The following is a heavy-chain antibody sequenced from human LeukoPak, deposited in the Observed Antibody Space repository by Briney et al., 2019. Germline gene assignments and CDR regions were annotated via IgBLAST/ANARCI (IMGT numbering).Heavy chain of an antibody. D-gene: IGHD2-21*02. CDR1: GFTFSTYA. Sequence: GGSLRLSCAASGFTFSTYAMRWVRQAPGKGLEWVSYIGTTSGAIYYADSVKGRFTISRDSAKNSLYLQMNSLRAEDTAVYYCARFRTWGDKAFDYWGQGTLVTVSS. CDR3: ARFRTWGDKAFDY. CDR2: IGTTSGAI. J-gene: IGHJ4*02. V-gene: IGHV3-48*01.